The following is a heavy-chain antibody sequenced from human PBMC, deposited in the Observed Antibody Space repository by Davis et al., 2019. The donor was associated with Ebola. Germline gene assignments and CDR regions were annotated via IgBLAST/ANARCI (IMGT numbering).Heavy chain of an antibody. CDR3: ARVRYYDSSGPNDAFDI. V-gene: IGHV1-2*02. CDR2: INPNSGGT. D-gene: IGHD3-22*01. CDR1: GYTFTSYG. J-gene: IGHJ3*02. Sequence: ASVKVSCKASGYTFTSYGISWVRQAPGQGLEWMGWINPNSGGTNYAQKFQGRVTMTRDTSISTAYMELSRLRSDDTAVYYCARVRYYDSSGPNDAFDIWGQGTMVTVSS.